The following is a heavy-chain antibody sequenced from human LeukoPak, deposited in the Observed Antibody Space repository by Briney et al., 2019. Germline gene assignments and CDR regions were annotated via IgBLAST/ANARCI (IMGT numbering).Heavy chain of an antibody. Sequence: ASVKVSCKASGYTFTGYYMHWVRQAPGQGLEWMGWINPNSGGTNYAQKFQGRVTMTRDTSISTAYMELSRLRSDDTAVYYCARDRSPENDFWSGYYSYYYHYMDVWGKGTTVTVSS. V-gene: IGHV1-2*02. CDR2: INPNSGGT. D-gene: IGHD3-3*01. CDR3: ARDRSPENDFWSGYYSYYYHYMDV. J-gene: IGHJ6*03. CDR1: GYTFTGYY.